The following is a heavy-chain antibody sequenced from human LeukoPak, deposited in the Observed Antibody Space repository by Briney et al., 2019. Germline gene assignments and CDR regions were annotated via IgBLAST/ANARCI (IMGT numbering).Heavy chain of an antibody. CDR2: TYHTGFA. Sequence: SETLSLTCTVSGGSISHYYWSWIRQSPGKGLEWIAYTYHTGFAYYNTSLKSRATISADTSQISLQLTSVPAADTAIYYCVRCGRGPRGGYSDSSGYFDSWGPGILVTVSS. CDR1: GGSISHYY. CDR3: VRCGRGPRGGYSDSSGYFDS. D-gene: IGHD3-22*01. V-gene: IGHV4-59*08. J-gene: IGHJ4*02.